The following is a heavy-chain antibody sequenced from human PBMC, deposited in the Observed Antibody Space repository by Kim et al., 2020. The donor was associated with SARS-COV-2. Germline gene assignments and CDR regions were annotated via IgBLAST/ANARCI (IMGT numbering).Heavy chain of an antibody. J-gene: IGHJ4*02. CDR1: GYTFTSYG. CDR3: ARFGLEYYYGSGSYLGY. CDR2: ISAYNGNT. V-gene: IGHV1-18*04. D-gene: IGHD3-10*01. Sequence: ASVKVSCKASGYTFTSYGISWVRQAPGQGLEWMGWISAYNGNTNYAQKLQGRVTMTTDTSTSTAYMELRSLRSDDTAVYYCARFGLEYYYGSGSYLGYWGQGTLVTVSS.